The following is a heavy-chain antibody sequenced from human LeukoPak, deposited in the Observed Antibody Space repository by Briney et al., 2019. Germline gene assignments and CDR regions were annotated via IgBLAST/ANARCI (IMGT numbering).Heavy chain of an antibody. CDR3: ATESGFNDY. J-gene: IGHJ4*02. CDR1: GGSISSYY. D-gene: IGHD3-3*01. CDR2: IYYTGYT. V-gene: IGHV4-59*12. Sequence: SETLSLTCTVSGGSISSYYWSWIRQPPGKGLEWIGYIYYTGYTNYNPSLKSRVTISVGTSNKQFSLKLSSVTAADTAVYYCATESGFNDYWGQGTLVTVSS.